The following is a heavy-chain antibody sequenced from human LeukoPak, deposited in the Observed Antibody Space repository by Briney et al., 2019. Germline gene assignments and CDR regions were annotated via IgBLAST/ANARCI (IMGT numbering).Heavy chain of an antibody. J-gene: IGHJ4*02. CDR1: GIPFRSYG. CDR2: IWYDGSNK. V-gene: IGHV3-33*01. D-gene: IGHD1-26*01. Sequence: PGGSLRLSCAASGIPFRSYGVHWVRQAPGKGLEWVAIIWYDGSNKYYADSVKGRFTISRDNSKNTLYLQMNSLRAEDTAVYYCASVRGSSSSYYFDYWGQGTLVTVSS. CDR3: ASVRGSSSSYYFDY.